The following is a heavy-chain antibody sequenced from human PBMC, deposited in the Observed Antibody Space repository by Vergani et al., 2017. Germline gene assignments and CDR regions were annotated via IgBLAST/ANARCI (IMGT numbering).Heavy chain of an antibody. CDR3: AKDWTGMDSGGYYCDY. CDR1: GFTFSSYG. V-gene: IGHV3-30*18. J-gene: IGHJ4*02. CDR2: ISYDGSNK. D-gene: IGHD3-22*01. Sequence: QVQLVESGGGVVQPGRSLRLSCAASGFTFSSYGMHWVRQAPGKGLEWVAVISYDGSNKYYADSVKGRITISRDNSKNTLYLQMNSLSAEDTAVYYCAKDWTGMDSGGYYCDYWGQGTLVTVSS.